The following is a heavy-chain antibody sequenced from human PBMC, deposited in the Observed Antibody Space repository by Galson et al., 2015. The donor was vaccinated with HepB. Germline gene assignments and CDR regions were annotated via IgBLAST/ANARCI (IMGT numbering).Heavy chain of an antibody. J-gene: IGHJ4*02. Sequence: SVKVSCKASGGTFSDYYLSWVRQAPGQGLEWMGKIIPFFGTSNYAQNFQGRVTITADESTNTAYMELSSLRSEDTAIYFCARNMEGIDGSLQNGDWGQGTLFIVSS. CDR3: ARNMEGIDGSLQNGD. CDR2: IIPFFGTS. V-gene: IGHV1-69*13. CDR1: GGTFSDYY. D-gene: IGHD2-15*01.